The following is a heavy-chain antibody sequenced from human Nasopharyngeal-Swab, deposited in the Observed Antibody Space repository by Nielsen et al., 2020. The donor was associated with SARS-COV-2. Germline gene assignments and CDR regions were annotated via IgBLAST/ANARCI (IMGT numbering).Heavy chain of an antibody. V-gene: IGHV3-23*01. CDR3: ADPPFSEY. Sequence: GESLKISCAASGFTFSTYAMTWVRQAPGKGLEWVARIDEYGSITNHADSVKGRFTISRDNSKNTLYLQMNSLRADDTAVYYCADPPFSEYWGQGTLVTVSS. CDR2: IDEYGSIT. J-gene: IGHJ4*02. CDR1: GFTFSTYA.